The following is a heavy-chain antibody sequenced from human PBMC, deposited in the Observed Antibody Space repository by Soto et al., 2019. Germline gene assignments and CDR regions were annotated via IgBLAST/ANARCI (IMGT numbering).Heavy chain of an antibody. Sequence: GGSLRLSCAASGFPFVDYGMSWVRQAPGKGLEWVSGITWNGGRTGYADSVKGRLTISRDNAKNTLYLHLYSLRADDTAVYYCARGVLNRYGFGDPWGQGTLVTVSS. D-gene: IGHD5-18*01. CDR3: ARGVLNRYGFGDP. CDR2: ITWNGGRT. J-gene: IGHJ5*02. CDR1: GFPFVDYG. V-gene: IGHV3-20*04.